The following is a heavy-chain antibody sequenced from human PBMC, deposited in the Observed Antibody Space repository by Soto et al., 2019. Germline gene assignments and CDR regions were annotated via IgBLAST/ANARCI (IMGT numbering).Heavy chain of an antibody. CDR1: GGSFSGYY. CDR3: ARAISTWGTYGMDV. V-gene: IGHV4-34*01. Sequence: SETLSLTCAVYGGSFSGYYWNWIRQPPDKGLEWIGEINHSGSTNHNPPLKSRVTISVDTSKNQFSLKLNSVTAADSVRYYCARAISTWGTYGMDVWGQGIRVTVSS. CDR2: INHSGST. J-gene: IGHJ6*02. D-gene: IGHD3-16*01.